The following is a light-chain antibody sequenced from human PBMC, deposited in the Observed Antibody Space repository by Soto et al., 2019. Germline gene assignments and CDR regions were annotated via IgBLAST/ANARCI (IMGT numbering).Light chain of an antibody. V-gene: IGLV2-14*03. CDR2: DAI. CDR1: SSDVGGYNY. CDR3: SSYTSSSTYVV. Sequence: QSALTQPASVSGSPGQSITISCTGTSSDVGGYNYVSWYQQHPGKAPKLMIYDAIHRPSGVSNRFSGSKSGNSASLTISGIQAEDEADYYCSSYTSSSTYVVFGGGTQLTVL. J-gene: IGLJ2*01.